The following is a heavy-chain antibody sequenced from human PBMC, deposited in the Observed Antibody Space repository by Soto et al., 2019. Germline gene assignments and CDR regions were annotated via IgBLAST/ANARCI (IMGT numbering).Heavy chain of an antibody. Sequence: QVQLQQWGAGLLKPSETLSLPCAVYGGSFSGYYWCWIRQPPGKGLEWIGEINHSGSTNYNPSLKSRVTISVDTSKNQYSLKLSSVTAADTAVYYCARGGAVMDDAFDIWGQGTMVTVSS. D-gene: IGHD3-16*01. CDR3: ARGGAVMDDAFDI. CDR2: INHSGST. J-gene: IGHJ3*02. V-gene: IGHV4-34*01. CDR1: GGSFSGYY.